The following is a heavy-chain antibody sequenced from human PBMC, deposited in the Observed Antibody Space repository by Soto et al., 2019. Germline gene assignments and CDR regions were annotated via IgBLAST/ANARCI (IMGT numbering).Heavy chain of an antibody. Sequence: ASVKVSCKASSYTFSTYAINWVRQAPGQGLEWMGWISIYNGDTNYAQNLQGRVTMTADTSTSTAYMELRSLRSDDTAVYYCARDSTEGVLVLQAPLSIWFDPWGQGTLVTVSS. V-gene: IGHV1-18*01. CDR3: ARDSTEGVLVLQAPLSIWFDP. D-gene: IGHD2-2*01. CDR2: ISIYNGDT. J-gene: IGHJ5*02. CDR1: SYTFSTYA.